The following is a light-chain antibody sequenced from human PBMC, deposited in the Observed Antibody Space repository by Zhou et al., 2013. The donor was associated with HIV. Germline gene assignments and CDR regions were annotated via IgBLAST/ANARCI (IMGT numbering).Light chain of an antibody. V-gene: IGKV3-15*01. CDR2: RTS. CDR1: QSLNGD. J-gene: IGKJ2*01. CDR3: QQYNNWPXT. Sequence: EIVMTQSPATLSVFPGERVTLSCRAGQSLNGDLAWYQQKPGQTPRLLIYRTSTRATGVPARFSGSGSGTEFTLTINTMQSEDFAVLYCQQYNNWPXTFGQGTKLEIK.